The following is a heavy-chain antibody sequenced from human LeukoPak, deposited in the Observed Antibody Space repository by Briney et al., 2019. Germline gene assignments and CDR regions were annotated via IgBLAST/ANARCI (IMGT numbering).Heavy chain of an antibody. CDR2: INHSGST. V-gene: IGHV4-34*01. J-gene: IGHJ6*03. D-gene: IGHD2-15*01. Sequence: SETLSLTCVVYGGSFSGYYWSWIRQPPGKGLEWIGEINHSGSTNYNPSLESRVTISLDTSKNQFSLKLSSVTAADTAVYYCARGSCSGGRCYSGHYYFSMDVWGKGTTVTISS. CDR1: GGSFSGYY. CDR3: ARGSCSGGRCYSGHYYFSMDV.